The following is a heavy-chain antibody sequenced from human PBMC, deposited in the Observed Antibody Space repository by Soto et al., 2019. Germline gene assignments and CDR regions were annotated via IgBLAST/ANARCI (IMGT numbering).Heavy chain of an antibody. Sequence: EVHLLETGGGLVQPGGSLRLSCAASGFTFSRYAMSWVRQAPGKGLEWVSTTSGSGGSTYYADSVKGRFTISRDNSKNTLYVQINSLRAEDTAVYYCAKGSNIVVVPAGIDSWGQGTLVTVSS. CDR1: GFTFSRYA. CDR3: AKGSNIVVVPAGIDS. V-gene: IGHV3-23*01. D-gene: IGHD2-2*01. CDR2: TSGSGGST. J-gene: IGHJ4*02.